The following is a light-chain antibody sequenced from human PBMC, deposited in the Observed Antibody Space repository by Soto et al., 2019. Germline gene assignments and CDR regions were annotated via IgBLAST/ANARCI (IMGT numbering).Light chain of an antibody. CDR3: QQRSDWPRT. Sequence: EIVMTQSPDTLSVSPGEGATLSCRASQSVDSKYLAWYQQKPGQAPRLLIYGASTRATGIPARFSGSGSGTEFTLTISSLEPDDFAVYYCQQRSDWPRTFGQGTKVDIK. CDR1: QSVDSKY. V-gene: IGKV3-15*01. J-gene: IGKJ2*01. CDR2: GAS.